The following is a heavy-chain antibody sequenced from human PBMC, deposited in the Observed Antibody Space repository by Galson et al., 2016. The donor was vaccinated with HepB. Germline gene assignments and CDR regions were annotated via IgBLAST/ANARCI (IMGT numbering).Heavy chain of an antibody. V-gene: IGHV4-34*01. CDR2: IDHSGST. D-gene: IGHD3-10*01. Sequence: ETLSLTCAVYGGPFTGYYWTWIRQPPGKGLAWIGQIDHSGSTNYNPSLESRLNISVETSKNQFSLRLGSVTAADTAMYYCARGLPKYKYRGPVFGYWGQGILVTVSS. CDR1: GGPFTGYY. CDR3: ARGLPKYKYRGPVFGY. J-gene: IGHJ4*02.